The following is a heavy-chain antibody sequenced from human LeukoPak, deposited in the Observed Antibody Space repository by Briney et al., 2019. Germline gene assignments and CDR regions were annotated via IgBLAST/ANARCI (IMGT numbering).Heavy chain of an antibody. V-gene: IGHV4-4*07. D-gene: IGHD5-24*01. J-gene: IGHJ4*02. CDR2: IYTSGST. CDR3: ARGRLQLSYFDY. CDR1: GGSISSYY. Sequence: SETLSLTCTVSGGSISSYYWSWIRQPAGKGLEWIGRIYTSGSTNYNPSLKSRVTISVDTSKNQFSLKLSSVTAADTAVYYCARGRLQLSYFDYWGQGTLVTVSS.